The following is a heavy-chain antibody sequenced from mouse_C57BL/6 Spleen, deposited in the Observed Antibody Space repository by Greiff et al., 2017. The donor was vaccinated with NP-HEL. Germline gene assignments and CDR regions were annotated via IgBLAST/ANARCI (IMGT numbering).Heavy chain of an antibody. V-gene: IGHV1-81*01. CDR2: IYPRSGNT. D-gene: IGHD1-1*01. Sequence: QVQLQQSGAELARPGASVKLSCKASGYTFTSYGISWVKQRTGQGLEWIGEIYPRSGNTYYNEKFKGKATLTADKSSSTAYMELRSLTSEDSAVYFCARRYYGSSFYWYFDVWGTGTTVTVSS. CDR1: GYTFTSYG. CDR3: ARRYYGSSFYWYFDV. J-gene: IGHJ1*03.